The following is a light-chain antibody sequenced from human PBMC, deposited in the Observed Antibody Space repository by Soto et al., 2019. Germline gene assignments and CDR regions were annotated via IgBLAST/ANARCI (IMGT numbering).Light chain of an antibody. CDR1: QSISSW. CDR2: DAS. Sequence: DIQMTQSPSTLSASAGDRVTITCRASQSISSWLAWYQQKPGKAPKLLIYDASSLESGVPSRFSGSGSGTEFTLTISSLQPDDFATYYCQQYNSYSRWTFGQGTKVDI. V-gene: IGKV1-5*01. CDR3: QQYNSYSRWT. J-gene: IGKJ1*01.